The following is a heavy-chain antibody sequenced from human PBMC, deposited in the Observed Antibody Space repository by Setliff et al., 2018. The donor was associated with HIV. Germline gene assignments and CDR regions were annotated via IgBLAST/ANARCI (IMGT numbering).Heavy chain of an antibody. V-gene: IGHV1-18*01. CDR3: AREKYGDKFDY. CDR2: IGTYSGNT. D-gene: IGHD2-8*01. J-gene: IGHJ4*02. CDR1: GYNFTNYG. Sequence: ASVKVSCKASGYNFTNYGIGWVRQAPGQGLEYLGWIGTYSGNTDYAQSVQGRVTMTRDTSTGTVNMDLRSLRSDDTAMYYCAREKYGDKFDYWGQGTLVTVSS.